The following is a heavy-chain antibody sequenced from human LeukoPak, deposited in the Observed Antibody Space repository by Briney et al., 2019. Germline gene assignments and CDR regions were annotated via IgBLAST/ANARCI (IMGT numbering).Heavy chain of an antibody. CDR1: GGSISSSSYY. D-gene: IGHD3-22*01. CDR3: ARPNYYDSSGYFN. V-gene: IGHV4-39*01. Sequence: SETLSLTCTVSGGSISSSSYYWGWIRQPPGKGLEWIGSIYYSGSTYYNPSLKSRITISVDTSKNQFSLKLTSVTAADTPVYYCARPNYYDSSGYFNWGQGTLVTVSS. CDR2: IYYSGST. J-gene: IGHJ4*02.